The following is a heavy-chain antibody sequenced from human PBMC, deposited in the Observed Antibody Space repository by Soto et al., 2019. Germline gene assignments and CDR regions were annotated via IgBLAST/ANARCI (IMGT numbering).Heavy chain of an antibody. CDR3: ARDLGSGWSPDAYYFDY. J-gene: IGHJ4*02. CDR2: ISSSSSYI. V-gene: IGHV3-21*01. Sequence: GGSLRLSCAASGFTFSSYSMNWVRQAPGKGLEWVSSISSSSSYIYYADSVKGRFTISRDNAKNSLYLQMNSLRAEDTAVYYCARDLGSGWSPDAYYFDYWGQGTLVTVSS. CDR1: GFTFSSYS. D-gene: IGHD6-19*01.